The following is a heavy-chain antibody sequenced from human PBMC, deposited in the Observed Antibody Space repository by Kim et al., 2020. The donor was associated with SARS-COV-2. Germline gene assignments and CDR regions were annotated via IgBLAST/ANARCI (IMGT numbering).Heavy chain of an antibody. V-gene: IGHV3-48*03. Sequence: GGSLRLSCAASGFTFSSYEMNWVRQAPGKGLEWVSYISSSATTIYYADSVKSRFTISRDNGNNSLYLQMNSLRVDDTAVYYCARDKASSNEYWGQGTLVAVSS. CDR3: ARDKASSNEY. CDR1: GFTFSSYE. J-gene: IGHJ4*02. D-gene: IGHD6-6*01. CDR2: ISSSATTI.